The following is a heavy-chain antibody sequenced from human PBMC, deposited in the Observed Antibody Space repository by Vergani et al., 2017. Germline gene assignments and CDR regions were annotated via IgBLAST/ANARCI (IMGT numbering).Heavy chain of an antibody. CDR2: INPSDSST. J-gene: IGHJ4*02. V-gene: IGHV5-10-1*03. Sequence: EVQVVQSGAELKKPGESLRISCKGSGDSFSKYRIGWVRQVPGKGLEWMGMINPSDSSTNYSPSFQGHVTFSVDKSINTAYLQWSSLKASDTAIYYCAREVRGGLTTSIDDYFDYWGQGTLVTVSS. D-gene: IGHD4-17*01. CDR3: AREVRGGLTTSIDDYFDY. CDR1: GDSFSKYR.